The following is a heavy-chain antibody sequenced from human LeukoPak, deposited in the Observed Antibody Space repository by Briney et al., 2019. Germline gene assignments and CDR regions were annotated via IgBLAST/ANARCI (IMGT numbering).Heavy chain of an antibody. CDR2: ISGSGGST. V-gene: IGHV3-23*01. D-gene: IGHD3-3*01. J-gene: IGHJ6*03. CDR3: AKDSPELRPTSYYYMDV. Sequence: GGSLRLSCAASGFTFSSYAMSWVRQAPGKGLEWVSAISGSGGSTYYADSVKGRFTISRDNSKDTLYLQMNSLRAEDTAVYYCAKDSPELRPTSYYYMDVWGKGTTVTVSS. CDR1: GFTFSSYA.